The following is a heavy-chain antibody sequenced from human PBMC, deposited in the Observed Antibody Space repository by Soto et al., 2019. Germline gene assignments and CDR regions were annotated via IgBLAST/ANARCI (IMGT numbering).Heavy chain of an antibody. CDR3: ARAPIMITFGGVIVTQFDY. CDR2: ISAYNGNT. Sequence: QVQLVQSGAEVKKPGASVKVSCKASGYTFTSYGISWVRQAPGQGLEWTGWISAYNGNTNYAQKLQGRVTMTTDTSTSTAYMELRSLRSDDTAVYYCARAPIMITFGGVIVTQFDYWGQGTLVTVSS. J-gene: IGHJ4*02. D-gene: IGHD3-16*02. V-gene: IGHV1-18*01. CDR1: GYTFTSYG.